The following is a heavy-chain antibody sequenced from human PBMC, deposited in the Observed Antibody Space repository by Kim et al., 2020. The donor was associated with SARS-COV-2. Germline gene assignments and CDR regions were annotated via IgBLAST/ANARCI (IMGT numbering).Heavy chain of an antibody. Sequence: GGSLRLSCAASGFSFSSYSLTWVRQAPGKAPDWVSTISSGGGSTYYADSVKGRFTISRDNSKSTVYLQMNNLSAEDSAIYYCAKGSEKSITTFHSWGQGT. CDR3: AKGSEKSITTFHS. V-gene: IGHV3-23*01. CDR1: GFSFSSYS. D-gene: IGHD1-20*01. CDR2: ISSGGGST. J-gene: IGHJ4*02.